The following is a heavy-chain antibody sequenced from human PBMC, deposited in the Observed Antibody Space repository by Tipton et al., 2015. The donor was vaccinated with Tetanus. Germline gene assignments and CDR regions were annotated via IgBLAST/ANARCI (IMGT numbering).Heavy chain of an antibody. J-gene: IGHJ3*02. CDR2: TRHSGNT. Sequence: TLSLTCSVSGASIRSYYWNWIRQVPGKGLEWIGYTRHSGNTKYNPSLSGRVTTSVDTSKNQFSLKISSLTAADTAVYYCARWGDASGSTNLYAFDIWGRGTMVSVSS. V-gene: IGHV4-59*01. CDR1: GASIRSYY. D-gene: IGHD3-10*01. CDR3: ARWGDASGSTNLYAFDI.